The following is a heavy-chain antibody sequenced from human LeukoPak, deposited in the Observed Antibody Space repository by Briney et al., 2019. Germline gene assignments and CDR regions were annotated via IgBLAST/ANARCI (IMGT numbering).Heavy chain of an antibody. CDR3: ARKELLWSYGSGSYSLLGAFDI. CDR1: GGSISSSSYY. CDR2: INHSGST. V-gene: IGHV4-39*07. J-gene: IGHJ3*02. D-gene: IGHD3-10*01. Sequence: SETLSLTCTVSGGSISSSSYYWGWIRRPPGKGLEWIGEINHSGSTNYNPSLKSRVTISVDTSKNQFSLKLSSVTAADTAVYYCARKELLWSYGSGSYSLLGAFDIWGQGTMVTVSS.